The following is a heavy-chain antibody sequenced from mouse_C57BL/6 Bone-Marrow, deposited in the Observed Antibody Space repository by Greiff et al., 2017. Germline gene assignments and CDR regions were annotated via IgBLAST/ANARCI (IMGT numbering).Heavy chain of an antibody. CDR1: GYTFTSYD. Sequence: QVQLQQSGPELVKPGASVKLSCKASGYTFTSYDINWVKQRPGQGLEWIGWIYPRDGSTKYNEKFKGKATLTVDTSSRTAYMELHSLTSEDTAVYFCARHYYGSSYYFDYWGQGTTLTVSS. D-gene: IGHD1-1*01. V-gene: IGHV1-85*01. CDR2: IYPRDGST. J-gene: IGHJ2*01. CDR3: ARHYYGSSYYFDY.